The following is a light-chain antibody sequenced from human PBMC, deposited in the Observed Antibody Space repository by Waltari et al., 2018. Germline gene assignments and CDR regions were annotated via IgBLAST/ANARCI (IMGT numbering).Light chain of an antibody. CDR1: SSDVGGYNY. V-gene: IGLV2-11*01. CDR3: CSYAGSYTFE. CDR2: DVS. J-gene: IGLJ3*02. Sequence: QSALTQPRSVSGSPGQSVTISCTGTSSDVGGYNYVSWYQQHPGKAPKLMIYDVSKRPSGLPDRFSGSKSGNTASLTISGLQAEDEADYYCCSYAGSYTFEFGGGTKLTVL.